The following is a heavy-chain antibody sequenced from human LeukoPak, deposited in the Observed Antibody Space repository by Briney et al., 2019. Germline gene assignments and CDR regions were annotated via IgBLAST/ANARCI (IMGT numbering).Heavy chain of an antibody. D-gene: IGHD3-22*01. V-gene: IGHV3-53*01. J-gene: IGHJ3*02. CDR2: IYSGGST. CDR3: ARDSSGYSDRFDI. CDR1: GFTVSSNY. Sequence: GGSLRLSCAASGFTVSSNYMSWVRQALGKGLEWVSVIYSGGSTYYADSVKGRFTISRDNSKNTLYLQINSLRAEDTAVYYCARDSSGYSDRFDIWGQGTMVTVSS.